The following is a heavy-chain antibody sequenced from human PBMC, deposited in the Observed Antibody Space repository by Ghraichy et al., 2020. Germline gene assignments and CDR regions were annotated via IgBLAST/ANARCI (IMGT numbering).Heavy chain of an antibody. D-gene: IGHD5-12*01. V-gene: IGHV1-18*01. CDR3: AGGGTRSGCPGLYYFDF. CDR1: GYTFIHYG. Sequence: ASVKVSCKASGYTFIHYGITWVRQAPGQGLEWMGWISTYNGNTVYAQKFQGTVPMTTDTSTSTAYMELRSLTSDDTAVYYCAGGGTRSGCPGLYYFDFWGQGTRVSGSS. CDR2: ISTYNGNT. J-gene: IGHJ4*02.